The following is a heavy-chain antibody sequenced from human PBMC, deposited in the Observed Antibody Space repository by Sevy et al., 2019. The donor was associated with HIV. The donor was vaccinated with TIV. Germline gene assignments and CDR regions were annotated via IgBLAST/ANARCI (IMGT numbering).Heavy chain of an antibody. CDR3: ARDSEDRPFFHSFDV. CDR2: INPKTGGT. D-gene: IGHD3-3*02. V-gene: IGHV1-2*02. J-gene: IGHJ3*01. CDR1: GYTFSDYW. Sequence: ASVKVSCKSSGYTFSDYWMHWVRQAPGQGLEWMAWINPKTGGTGYAQKFQGRVTTTRDTSISTVYLELISLRSDDTAVYYCARDSEDRPFFHSFDVWGLGTMVTVSS.